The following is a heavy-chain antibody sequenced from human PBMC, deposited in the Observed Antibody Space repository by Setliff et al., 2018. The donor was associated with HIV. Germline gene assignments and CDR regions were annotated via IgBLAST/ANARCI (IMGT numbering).Heavy chain of an antibody. CDR2: ISYSGNT. Sequence: LSLTCNVSGGSISNYYWTWMRQPTGKGLEWIAYISYSGNTNYHPALRSRLTITRDTSKNQVSLTLRSVTAEDTAIYFCARDAELPGPPVHDAFDLWGPGTMVTVSS. V-gene: IGHV4-59*01. CDR3: ARDAELPGPPVHDAFDL. CDR1: GGSISNYY. J-gene: IGHJ3*01. D-gene: IGHD1-1*01.